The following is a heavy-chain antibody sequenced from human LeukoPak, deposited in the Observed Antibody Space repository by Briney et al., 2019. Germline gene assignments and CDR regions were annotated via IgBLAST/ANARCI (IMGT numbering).Heavy chain of an antibody. CDR2: FDPEDGEP. CDR3: VTDIRSGWRNY. J-gene: IGHJ4*02. CDR1: GYTLTESS. V-gene: IGHV1-24*01. D-gene: IGHD6-19*01. Sequence: ASVKVSCKVSGYTLTESSMRWVRQAPGNGLEWMGGFDPEDGEPIYAQKIQGRVTMTEDTSVHTAYMELRSLRSEDTAVYYCVTDIRSGWRNYWGQGTLITVSS.